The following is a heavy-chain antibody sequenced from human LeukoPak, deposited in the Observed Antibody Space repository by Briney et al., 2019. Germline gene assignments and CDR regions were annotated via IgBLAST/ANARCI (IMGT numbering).Heavy chain of an antibody. Sequence: GGSLRLSCAASGSTFSNYVMTWVRQAPAKGLESVSAISGSGGGTYYADSVRGRFTISRDNSKNTVYLQMNSLRAEDTAVYFCAKSRARREGSSGSIDYWGQGTLVTVSS. D-gene: IGHD3-22*01. J-gene: IGHJ4*02. V-gene: IGHV3-23*01. CDR1: GSTFSNYV. CDR3: AKSRARREGSSGSIDY. CDR2: ISGSGGGT.